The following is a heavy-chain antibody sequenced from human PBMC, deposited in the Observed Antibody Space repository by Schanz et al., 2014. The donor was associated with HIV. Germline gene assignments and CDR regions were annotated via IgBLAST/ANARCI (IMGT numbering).Heavy chain of an antibody. J-gene: IGHJ4*02. V-gene: IGHV1-18*04. CDR2: ISTYNTNT. CDR1: GYSFTGYY. Sequence: QVQLVQSGAEVEKPGASAKVSCKASGYSFTGYYIHWVRQAPGQGLEWMGRISTYNTNTNYAHHPKGRVTMTTDTATGTAYMELRSLTSDDTAVYYCARDQNVISMVRGVMGGVDYWGQGTLVTVSS. D-gene: IGHD3-10*01. CDR3: ARDQNVISMVRGVMGGVDY.